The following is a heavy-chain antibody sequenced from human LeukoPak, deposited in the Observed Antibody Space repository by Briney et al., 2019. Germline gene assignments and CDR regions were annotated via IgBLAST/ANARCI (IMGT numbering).Heavy chain of an antibody. CDR2: ISGSGGST. V-gene: IGHV3-23*01. J-gene: IGHJ4*02. CDR3: AKDMGITMVRGVDY. Sequence: GGSLRLSCAASGFTFSSYAMSWVRQAPGKGLEWVSAISGSGGSTYYADSVKGRFTISRDNAKNSLYLQMNSLRAEDTALYYCAKDMGITMVRGVDYWGQGTLVTVSS. CDR1: GFTFSSYA. D-gene: IGHD3-10*01.